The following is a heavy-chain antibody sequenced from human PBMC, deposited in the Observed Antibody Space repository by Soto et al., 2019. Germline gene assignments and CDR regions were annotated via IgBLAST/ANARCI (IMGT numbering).Heavy chain of an antibody. D-gene: IGHD6-19*01. CDR1: GYTFTSYD. CDR2: MNPNSGNT. Sequence: QVQLVQSGAEVKKPGASVKVSCKASGYTFTSYDINWVRQATGQGLEWMGWMNPNSGNTGYAQKSQGXDTSTXXTAISTAYMELSSLRSEDTAVYYCARDSAGIPLDYWGQGTLVTVSS. CDR3: ARDSAGIPLDY. V-gene: IGHV1-8*01. J-gene: IGHJ4*02.